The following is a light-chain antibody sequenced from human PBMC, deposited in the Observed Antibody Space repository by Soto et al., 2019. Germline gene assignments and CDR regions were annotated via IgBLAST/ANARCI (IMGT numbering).Light chain of an antibody. CDR3: MQALQTPFT. CDR1: QSLLHSNGYNY. Sequence: DFVMTQSPLSLPVTPGEPASISCRSSQSLLHSNGYNYLDWYLQKPGESPQLLNYLGSNRASGVPDRFSSGGSGTDFTLKISRVEAEDVGVYYCMQALQTPFTFGPGTKVDIK. J-gene: IGKJ3*01. CDR2: LGS. V-gene: IGKV2-28*01.